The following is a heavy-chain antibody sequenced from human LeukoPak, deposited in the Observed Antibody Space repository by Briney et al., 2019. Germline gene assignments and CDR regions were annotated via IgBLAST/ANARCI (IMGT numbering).Heavy chain of an antibody. Sequence: SETLSLTCAVYGGSFSGYYWSWIRQPPGKGLEWIGEINHSGSTNYNPSLKSRVTISVDTSKYQFSLKLSSVTAADTAVYYCARGLSGYWDYYYYYGMDVWGQGTTVTVSS. D-gene: IGHD3-3*01. CDR3: ARGLSGYWDYYYYYGMDV. V-gene: IGHV4-34*01. CDR1: GGSFSGYY. J-gene: IGHJ6*02. CDR2: INHSGST.